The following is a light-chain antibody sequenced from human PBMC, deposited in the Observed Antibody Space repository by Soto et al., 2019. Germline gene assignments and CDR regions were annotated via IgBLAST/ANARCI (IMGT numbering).Light chain of an antibody. V-gene: IGLV1-44*01. J-gene: IGLJ2*01. CDR3: AAWDTILHGVL. Sequence: QSVLTQPPSASGTPGQRVTISCSGSSSSIGSNIVNWYQQLPGTPPKLLIYSNNQRPSGVPDRFSGSKSGTSASLAISGFQSGDEADYYCAAWDTILHGVLFGGGTKLTVL. CDR2: SNN. CDR1: SSSIGSNI.